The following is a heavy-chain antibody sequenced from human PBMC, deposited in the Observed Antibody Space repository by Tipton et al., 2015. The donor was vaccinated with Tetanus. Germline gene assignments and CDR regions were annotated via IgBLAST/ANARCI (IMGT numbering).Heavy chain of an antibody. CDR3: ARERIRLIGEVIFRFFDV. CDR1: GGSISSGGYS. D-gene: IGHD3-3*02. J-gene: IGHJ2*01. CDR2: MYYSGTT. V-gene: IGHV4-30-2*06. Sequence: TLSLTCAVSGGSISSGGYSWTWIRQSPGKGLQWIGYMYYSGTTHYNPSLKSRVTISIDRSKNQLSLKLTSATAADTAVYYCARERIRLIGEVIFRFFDVWGRGTLVTVSS.